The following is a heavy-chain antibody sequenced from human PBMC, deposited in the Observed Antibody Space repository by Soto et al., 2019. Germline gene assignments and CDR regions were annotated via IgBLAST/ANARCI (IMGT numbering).Heavy chain of an antibody. J-gene: IGHJ3*02. CDR3: ARDPYDFWREDALDI. V-gene: IGHV3-7*01. D-gene: IGHD3-3*01. CDR1: GFTFSSYW. Sequence: EVQLVESGGGLVQPGGSLRLSCAASGFTFSSYWMSWVRQAPGKGLEWVANIKQDGSEKYYVDSVKGRFTISRDNAKNSLYLQMNSLRAEDTAVYYCARDPYDFWREDALDIWGQGTMVTVSS. CDR2: IKQDGSEK.